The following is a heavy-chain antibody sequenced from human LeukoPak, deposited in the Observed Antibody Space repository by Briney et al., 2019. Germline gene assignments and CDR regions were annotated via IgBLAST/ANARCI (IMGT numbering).Heavy chain of an antibody. J-gene: IGHJ4*02. V-gene: IGHV3-30*03. CDR3: ARDKLETAPNDY. CDR2: ISYDGSNK. CDR1: GFTFSSYG. Sequence: GRSLRLPCAASGFTFSSYGMHWVRQAPGKGLEWVAVISYDGSNKYYADSVKGRFTISRDNSKNSLYLQMNSLRAEDTAVYYCARDKLETAPNDYWGQGTLVTVSS. D-gene: IGHD4-23*01.